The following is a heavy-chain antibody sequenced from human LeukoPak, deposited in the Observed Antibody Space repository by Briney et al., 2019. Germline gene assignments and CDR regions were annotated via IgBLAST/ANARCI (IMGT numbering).Heavy chain of an antibody. Sequence: SETLSLTCIVSGYSISNGYYWGWIRQPPGKGLEWIGSIYQSGSPYYNPSLESRVTISVDTSKNQFSLKLSSVTAADTAVYYCAREYDSSSWAFDYWGQGTLVTVSS. V-gene: IGHV4-38-2*02. CDR1: GYSISNGYY. D-gene: IGHD6-13*01. CDR2: IYQSGSP. CDR3: AREYDSSSWAFDY. J-gene: IGHJ4*02.